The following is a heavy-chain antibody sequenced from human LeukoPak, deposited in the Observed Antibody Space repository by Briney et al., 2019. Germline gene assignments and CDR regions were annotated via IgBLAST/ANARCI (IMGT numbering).Heavy chain of an antibody. CDR1: GYTFTGYY. Sequence: ASVQVSCKASGYTFTGYYMHWLRQAPGQGLEWMGWINPNSGGTNYAQKFQGRVTMTRDTSISTAYMELSRLRSDDTAVYYCARDLPVPMVYATRPTDDYWGQGTLVTVSS. CDR3: ARDLPVPMVYATRPTDDY. J-gene: IGHJ4*02. V-gene: IGHV1-2*02. D-gene: IGHD2-8*01. CDR2: INPNSGGT.